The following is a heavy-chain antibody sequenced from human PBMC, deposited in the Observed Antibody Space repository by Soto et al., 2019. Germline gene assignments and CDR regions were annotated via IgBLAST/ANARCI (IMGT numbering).Heavy chain of an antibody. CDR1: GGSISSSSYY. V-gene: IGHV4-39*02. J-gene: IGHJ5*02. CDR2: IYYSGST. CDR3: ATQEVGGSYVYTFDP. D-gene: IGHD1-26*01. Sequence: QLQLQESGPGLVKPSETLSLTCTVSGGSISSSSYYWGWIRQPPGKGLEWIGSIYYSGSTYYNPSLNLRVTXPXXXSXXHFSLKLSSVTAADTAVYYCATQEVGGSYVYTFDPWGQGTLVTVSS.